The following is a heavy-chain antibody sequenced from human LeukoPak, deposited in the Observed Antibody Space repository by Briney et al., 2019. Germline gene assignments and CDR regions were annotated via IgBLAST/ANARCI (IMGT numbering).Heavy chain of an antibody. CDR2: IGTAGDT. J-gene: IGHJ4*02. Sequence: GGSLRLSCAASGFTFSSYDMHWVRQATGKGLEWVSAIGTAGDTYYPGSVRGRFTISRDNAKKSLYLQMNSLRAEDTAVYYCARTIVGVVGCGYWGQGTLVTVSS. V-gene: IGHV3-13*04. CDR1: GFTFSSYD. D-gene: IGHD3-3*01. CDR3: ARTIVGVVGCGY.